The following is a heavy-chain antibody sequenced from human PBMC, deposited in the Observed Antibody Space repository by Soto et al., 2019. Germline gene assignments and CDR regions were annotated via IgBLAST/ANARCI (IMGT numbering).Heavy chain of an antibody. V-gene: IGHV3-48*02. CDR3: ARLVYGGTVGDAFAI. D-gene: IGHD2-15*01. J-gene: IGHJ3*02. CDR2: ISSSSSTI. CDR1: GFTFSSYS. Sequence: EVQLVESGGGLVQPGGSLRLSCAASGFTFSSYSMNWVRQAPGKGLEWVSYISSSSSTIYYADSVKGRFTISRDNAKNSLYLQMNSLRDEDTAVYYCARLVYGGTVGDAFAIWGQGTMVTVSS.